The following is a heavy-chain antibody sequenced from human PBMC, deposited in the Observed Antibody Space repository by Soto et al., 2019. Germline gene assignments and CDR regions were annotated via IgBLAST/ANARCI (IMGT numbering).Heavy chain of an antibody. CDR1: GDSFNDYY. CDR2: INPNGGVT. J-gene: IGHJ6*03. V-gene: IGHV1-2*04. D-gene: IGHD5-12*01. Sequence: QVQLVQSGAEVRKPGASVTVSCRSSGDSFNDYYIHWVRQAPGQGFEWRGWINPNGGVTKYAQKVQGWVSMTMATSIRTGNMQLSMLRSDDTAVYYCARESGGATATLDYYYFYMDVWGTGTTVTVSS. CDR3: ARESGGATATLDYYYFYMDV.